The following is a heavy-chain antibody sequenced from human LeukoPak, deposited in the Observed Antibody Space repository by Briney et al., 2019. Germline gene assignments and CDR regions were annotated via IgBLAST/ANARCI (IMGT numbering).Heavy chain of an antibody. V-gene: IGHV3-23*01. D-gene: IGHD2-21*02. CDR1: GFTFSSYG. CDR2: ISGSGGST. J-gene: IGHJ4*02. CDR3: AKDLSPAGEVVTPGY. Sequence: GGSLRLSCAASGFTFSSYGMHWVRQAPGKGLEWVSAISGSGGSTYYADSVKGRFTISRDNSKNTLYLQMNSLRAEDTAVYYCAKDLSPAGEVVTPGYWGQGTLVTVSS.